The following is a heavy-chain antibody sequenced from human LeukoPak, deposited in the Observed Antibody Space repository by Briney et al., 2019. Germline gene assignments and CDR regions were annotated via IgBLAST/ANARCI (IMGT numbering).Heavy chain of an antibody. CDR3: ATEPSYYGSGNDY. CDR2: ISGSGGST. Sequence: PGGSLRLSCAASGFTFSDHYMDWVRRAPGKGLEWVSAISGSGGSTYYADSVKGRFTISRDNSKNTLYLQMNSLRAEDTAVYYCATEPSYYGSGNDYWGQGTLVTVSS. D-gene: IGHD3-10*01. J-gene: IGHJ4*02. V-gene: IGHV3-23*01. CDR1: GFTFSDHY.